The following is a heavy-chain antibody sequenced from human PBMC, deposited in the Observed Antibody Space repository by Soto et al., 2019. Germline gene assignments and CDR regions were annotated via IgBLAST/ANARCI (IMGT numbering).Heavy chain of an antibody. D-gene: IGHD1-26*01. CDR1: GLSFSSFA. CDR2: IGDSGAST. J-gene: IGHJ6*04. CDR3: AKGVELDV. Sequence: EVQLLESGGGLVQPGGSLRLSCAGSGLSFSSFAMNWVRQAPGKGLEWVSAIGDSGASTYYADSVKGRFTISRDNSRNTLYLQLNSLRAEDTAVYYCAKGVELDVWGNGTTVTVSS. V-gene: IGHV3-23*01.